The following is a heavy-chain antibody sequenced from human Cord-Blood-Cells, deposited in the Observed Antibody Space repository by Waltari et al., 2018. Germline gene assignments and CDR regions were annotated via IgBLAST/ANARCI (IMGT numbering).Heavy chain of an antibody. CDR1: GGSISSHY. D-gene: IGHD1-7*01. V-gene: IGHV4-59*11. Sequence: QVQLQESGPGLVMPSETLSLTCTVSGGSISSHYWIWIRQPPGKGLEWIGYIYYSGSTNYNPSLKSRVTISVDTSKNQFSLKLSSVTAADTAVYYCARGARNWNYPNWFDPWGQGTLVTVSS. J-gene: IGHJ5*02. CDR2: IYYSGST. CDR3: ARGARNWNYPNWFDP.